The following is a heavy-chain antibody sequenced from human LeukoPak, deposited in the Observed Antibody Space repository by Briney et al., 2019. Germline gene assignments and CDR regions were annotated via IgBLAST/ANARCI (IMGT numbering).Heavy chain of an antibody. V-gene: IGHV3-23*01. CDR3: AEHVSARAVAGHDY. CDR2: ISGSGGST. D-gene: IGHD6-19*01. Sequence: GGSLRLSCAASGFTFSSYAMSWVRQAPGKGLEWVSAISGSGGSTYHANSVKGRFTISRDNSKNTLYLQMNSLRAEDTAVYYCAEHVSARAVAGHDYWGQGTLVTVSS. CDR1: GFTFSSYA. J-gene: IGHJ4*02.